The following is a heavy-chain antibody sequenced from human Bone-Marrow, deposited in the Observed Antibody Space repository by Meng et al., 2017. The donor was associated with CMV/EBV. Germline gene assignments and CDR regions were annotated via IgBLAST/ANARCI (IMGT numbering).Heavy chain of an antibody. D-gene: IGHD3-10*01. V-gene: IGHV3-11*01. J-gene: IGHJ4*02. CDR3: ARDLRSIGSGN. CDR1: GFTFADYY. Sequence: GGPLRLSCAASGFTFADYYMTWIRQAPGKGLEWVPCISGIGTTMYYIDSVKGRFTISRDNAKNSVYLHMSSLRAEDTAVYYCARDLRSIGSGNWGQGTLVTVSS. CDR2: ISGIGTTM.